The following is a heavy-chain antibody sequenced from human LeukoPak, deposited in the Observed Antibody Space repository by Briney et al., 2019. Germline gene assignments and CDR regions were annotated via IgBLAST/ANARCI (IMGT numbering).Heavy chain of an antibody. J-gene: IGHJ4*02. CDR1: GYTFTSYG. V-gene: IGHV1-18*01. CDR3: ARDRPDYYCSSTSCSGLDY. D-gene: IGHD2-2*01. Sequence: ASVKVSCKASGYTFTSYGISWVRQAPGQGLEWMGWISVYNGNTNYAQKLQGRVTMTTDTSTSTAYMELRSLRSDDTAVYYCARDRPDYYCSSTSCSGLDYWGQGTLVTVSS. CDR2: ISVYNGNT.